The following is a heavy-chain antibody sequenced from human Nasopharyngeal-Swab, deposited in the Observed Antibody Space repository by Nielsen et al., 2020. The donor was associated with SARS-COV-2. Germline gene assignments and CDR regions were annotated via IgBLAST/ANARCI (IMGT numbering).Heavy chain of an antibody. CDR2: ISAYNGNT. V-gene: IGHV1-18*01. D-gene: IGHD3-3*01. CDR1: GYTFTSYG. CDR3: ARGAYDFWSALYYYYYMDV. Sequence: ASVKVSCKASGYTFTSYGFSWVRQAPGQGLEWMGWISAYNGNTNYAQKLQGRVTMTTDTSTSTAYMELRSLRSDDTAVYYCARGAYDFWSALYYYYYMDVWGKGTTVTVSS. J-gene: IGHJ6*03.